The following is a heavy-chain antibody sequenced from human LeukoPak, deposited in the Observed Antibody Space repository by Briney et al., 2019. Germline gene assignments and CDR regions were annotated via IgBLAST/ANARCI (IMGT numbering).Heavy chain of an antibody. Sequence: SETLSLTCTVSGGSISSYYWSWIRQPPGKGLEWIGYIYYSGSTNYNPSLKSRVTISVDTSKNQFSLKLSSVTAADTAVYYCARDRGYYDSSGYYPNFDYWGQGTLVTVSS. D-gene: IGHD3-22*01. J-gene: IGHJ4*02. CDR1: GGSISSYY. V-gene: IGHV4-59*01. CDR3: ARDRGYYDSSGYYPNFDY. CDR2: IYYSGST.